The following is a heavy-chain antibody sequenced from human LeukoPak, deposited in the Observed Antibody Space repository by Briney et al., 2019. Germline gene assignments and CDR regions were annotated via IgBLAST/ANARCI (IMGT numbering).Heavy chain of an antibody. CDR3: ARVPGYCSGGSCYSGGHDAFDI. CDR2: INPSGGST. Sequence: ASVKVSCKASGYTFTSYYMHWVRQAPGQGLEWMGIINPSGGSTSYAQKFQGRVTMTRDTSTSTVYMELSSLRSEDTAVYYCARVPGYCSGGSCYSGGHDAFDIWGQGTMVTVSS. CDR1: GYTFTSYY. V-gene: IGHV1-46*01. J-gene: IGHJ3*02. D-gene: IGHD2-15*01.